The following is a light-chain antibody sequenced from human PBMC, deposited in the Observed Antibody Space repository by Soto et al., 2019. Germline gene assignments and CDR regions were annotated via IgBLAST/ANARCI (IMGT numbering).Light chain of an antibody. Sequence: DIQMTQSPATLSASVGDRVTITCRASQSISSWLAWYQQKPGKAPKLLIYAASTLHSGVPSRFSGSGSGTDFTLTISSLQTEDFATYYCQQLNSYPITFGQGTRLEIK. V-gene: IGKV1-5*01. CDR3: QQLNSYPIT. CDR1: QSISSW. J-gene: IGKJ5*01. CDR2: AAS.